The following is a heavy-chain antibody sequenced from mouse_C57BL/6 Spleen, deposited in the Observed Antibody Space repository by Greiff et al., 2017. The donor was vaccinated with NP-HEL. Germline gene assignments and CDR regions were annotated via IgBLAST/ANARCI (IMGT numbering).Heavy chain of an antibody. D-gene: IGHD2-5*01. Sequence: EVKVVESGGGLVKPGGSLKLSCAASGFTFSDYGMHWVRQAPEKGLEWVAYISSGSSTIYYADTVKGLFTISRDNAKNTLFLQMTSLRSEDTAMYYCARMGYSNYRFPYFDYWGQGTTLTVSS. V-gene: IGHV5-17*01. CDR3: ARMGYSNYRFPYFDY. J-gene: IGHJ2*01. CDR2: ISSGSSTI. CDR1: GFTFSDYG.